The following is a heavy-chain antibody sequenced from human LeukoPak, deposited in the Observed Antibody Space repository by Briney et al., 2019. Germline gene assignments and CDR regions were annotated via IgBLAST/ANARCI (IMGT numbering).Heavy chain of an antibody. CDR3: ARILDYDFWTPFDY. CDR2: INPNSGGT. J-gene: IGHJ4*02. V-gene: IGHV1-2*02. CDR1: GYTFTGYY. D-gene: IGHD3-3*01. Sequence: GASVKVSCTASGYTFTGYYMHWVRQAPGQGLEWMGWINPNSGGTNYAQKFQGRVTMTRDTSISTAYMELSRLRSDDTAVYCCARILDYDFWTPFDYWGQGTLVTVSS.